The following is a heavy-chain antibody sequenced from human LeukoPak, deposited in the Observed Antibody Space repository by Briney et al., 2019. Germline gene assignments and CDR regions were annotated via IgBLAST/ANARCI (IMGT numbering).Heavy chain of an antibody. V-gene: IGHV3-7*01. CDR1: GFTFSSYW. CDR2: IKQDGSEK. Sequence: GGSLRLSCAASGFTFSSYWMSWVRQAPGKGLEWVANIKQDGSEKYYVDSVKGRFTISRDNAKNSLYLQMNSLRAEDTAVYYCARGRYCSSTSCHYFDYWGQGTLVTVSS. D-gene: IGHD2-2*01. CDR3: ARGRYCSSTSCHYFDY. J-gene: IGHJ4*02.